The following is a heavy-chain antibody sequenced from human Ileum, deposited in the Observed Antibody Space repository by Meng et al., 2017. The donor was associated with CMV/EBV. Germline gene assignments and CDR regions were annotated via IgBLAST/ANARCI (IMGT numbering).Heavy chain of an antibody. CDR3: AKDRYITIFEGRNGFDP. D-gene: IGHD3-3*01. CDR2: VSGSGGST. Sequence: GESLKISCAASGFTFSRYVMHWIRQAPGKGLEWVSGVSGSGGSTYYADSVRGRFTISRDNSKNTVYLQMNTLRGEDTAIYYCAKDRYITIFEGRNGFDPWGQGTLVTVSS. J-gene: IGHJ5*02. CDR1: GFTFSRYV. V-gene: IGHV3-23*01.